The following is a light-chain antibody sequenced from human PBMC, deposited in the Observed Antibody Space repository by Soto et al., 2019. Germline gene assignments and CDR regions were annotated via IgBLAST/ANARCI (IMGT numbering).Light chain of an antibody. V-gene: IGKV1-5*01. CDR2: DAS. Sequence: DVQMTQSTSTLSASVGDRVTITCRASQSISSWLAWYQQKPGKAPKLLIYDASSLESGVPSRFSGSGSGTEFTLTISSLQPDDFATYYCQQYGETITFGQGTRLEIK. J-gene: IGKJ5*01. CDR1: QSISSW. CDR3: QQYGETIT.